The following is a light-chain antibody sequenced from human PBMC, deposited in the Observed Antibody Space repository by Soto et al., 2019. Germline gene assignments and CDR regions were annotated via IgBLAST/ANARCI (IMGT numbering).Light chain of an antibody. J-gene: IGLJ2*01. V-gene: IGLV2-23*01. CDR2: AGT. Sequence: QSALTQPASVSGSPGQSITISCTGTSSDVGSYDLVSWYQHHPGRAPKLMIYAGTKRPSGVSNRFSGSKSGNTASLTISGLQAEDEADYYCCSYAGSSTYVVFGGGTKLTV. CDR1: SSDVGSYDL. CDR3: CSYAGSSTYVV.